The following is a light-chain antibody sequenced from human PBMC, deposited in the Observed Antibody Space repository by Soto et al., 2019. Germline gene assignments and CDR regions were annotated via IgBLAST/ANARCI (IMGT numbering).Light chain of an antibody. J-gene: IGKJ2*01. CDR3: QQYDSLYT. V-gene: IGKV3-20*01. Sequence: EMVLTQSPGTLSLAPGERATLSCRASQSVSSSYLAWYQQKPGQAPSLLIYGASIRATSIPARFSGSRSATDFTVTISRLETEDFPVYYWQQYDSLYTFSQGTNLYIK. CDR1: QSVSSSY. CDR2: GAS.